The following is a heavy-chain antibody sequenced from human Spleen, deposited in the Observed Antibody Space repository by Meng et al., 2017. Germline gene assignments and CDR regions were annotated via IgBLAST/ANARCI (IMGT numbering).Heavy chain of an antibody. CDR3: AREEYYYAMDV. J-gene: IGHJ6*01. CDR2: IYYSGST. CDR1: GGSISSSSYY. Sequence: SETLSLTCTVSGGSISSSSYYWGWIRQPPGKGLEWIGSIYYSGSTYYKPSLKSRVTISVDTSKNQFSLKLTSVTAADTAVYYCAREEYYYAMDVWGQGTAVTVSS. V-gene: IGHV4-39*07.